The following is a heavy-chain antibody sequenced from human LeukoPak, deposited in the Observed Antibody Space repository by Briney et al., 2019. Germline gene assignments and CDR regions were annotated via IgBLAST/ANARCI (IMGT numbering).Heavy chain of an antibody. D-gene: IGHD4-17*01. CDR2: IYYSGST. CDR3: ARGKSGYGDYALPHDY. CDR1: GGSISSGGYY. V-gene: IGHV4-31*03. Sequence: PSETLSLTCTVSGGSISSGGYYWSWIRQHPGKGLEWIGYIYYSGSTYYNPSLKSRVTISVDTSKNQFSLKLSSVTAADTAVYYCARGKSGYGDYALPHDYWGQGTLVTVSS. J-gene: IGHJ4*02.